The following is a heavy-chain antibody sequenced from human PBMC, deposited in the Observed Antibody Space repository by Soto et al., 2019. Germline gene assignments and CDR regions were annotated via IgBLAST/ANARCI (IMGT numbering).Heavy chain of an antibody. Sequence: PGGSLRLSCAASGFTFSSYDMHWVRQATGKGLEWVSAIGTAGDTYYPGSVKGRFTISRENAKNSLYLQMNSLRAGDTAVYYCARDGLDCSGGSCYLHYYGVDVWGQGTTVTVSS. V-gene: IGHV3-13*01. CDR1: GFTFSSYD. D-gene: IGHD2-15*01. CDR2: IGTAGDT. CDR3: ARDGLDCSGGSCYLHYYGVDV. J-gene: IGHJ6*02.